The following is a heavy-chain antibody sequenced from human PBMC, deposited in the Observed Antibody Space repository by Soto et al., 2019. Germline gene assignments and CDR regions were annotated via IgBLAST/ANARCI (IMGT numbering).Heavy chain of an antibody. Sequence: EVQLVESGGGLVQPGGSLRRSCAASGFTFSTYWMTWVRQAPGKGREWVANIKQDGSEKYYVYSVKSRFTISTDNAKNSLYLKMNRLRAEDTAVYYCARDMDVWGQGTTVAVSS. CDR3: ARDMDV. CDR1: GFTFSTYW. V-gene: IGHV3-7*04. J-gene: IGHJ6*02. CDR2: IKQDGSEK.